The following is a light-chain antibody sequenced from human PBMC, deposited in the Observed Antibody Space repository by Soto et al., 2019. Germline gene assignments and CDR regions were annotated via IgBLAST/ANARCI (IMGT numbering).Light chain of an antibody. Sequence: QSVLTQPASVSGSPGQSITISCTGSSSDVGTQNYVSWYQQHPDKAPKLMIYEVSDRPSGVSNRFSGSKSGNTASLPISGVQAEDEADYYCLSYTSSYTVVFGGGTKLTVL. V-gene: IGLV2-14*01. J-gene: IGLJ2*01. CDR1: SSDVGTQNY. CDR2: EVS. CDR3: LSYTSSYTVV.